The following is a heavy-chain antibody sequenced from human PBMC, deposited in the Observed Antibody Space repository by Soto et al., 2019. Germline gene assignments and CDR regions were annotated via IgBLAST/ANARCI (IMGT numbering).Heavy chain of an antibody. J-gene: IGHJ4*02. Sequence: SGPTLVNPTQTLRLTCSVSGFSLSTTGVAVGWIRQPPGKALECLVLIYWDDDKRYSPSLKSRLTITRDTSKNQVVLTMTDMDPVDTATYYCAHRVDYRGSWNTGYFDYWGQGTLVTVSS. V-gene: IGHV2-5*02. CDR1: GFSLSTTGVA. CDR2: IYWDDDK. CDR3: AHRVDYRGSWNTGYFDY. D-gene: IGHD2-15*01.